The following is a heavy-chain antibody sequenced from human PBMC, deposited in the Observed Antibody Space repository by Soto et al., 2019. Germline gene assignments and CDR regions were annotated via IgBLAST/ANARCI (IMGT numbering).Heavy chain of an antibody. Sequence: SETLSLTCTVSGGSISSYYWSWIRQPPGKGLEWIGYIYYSGSTNYNPSLKSRVTISVDTSKNQFSLKLSSVTAADTAVYYCAREGGYCSGGSGNPRNWFDPWGQGTLVTVSS. V-gene: IGHV4-59*01. D-gene: IGHD2-15*01. CDR2: IYYSGST. J-gene: IGHJ5*02. CDR3: AREGGYCSGGSGNPRNWFDP. CDR1: GGSISSYY.